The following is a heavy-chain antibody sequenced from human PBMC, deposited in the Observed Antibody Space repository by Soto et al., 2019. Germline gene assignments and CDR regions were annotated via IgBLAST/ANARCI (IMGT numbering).Heavy chain of an antibody. D-gene: IGHD6-19*01. J-gene: IGHJ6*03. CDR3: ARCGPVAGTGDYYMDV. CDR1: GYTFTSYG. V-gene: IGHV1-18*01. Sequence: GASVKVSCKASGYTFTSYGISWVRQAPGQGLEWMGWISAYNGNTNYAQKLQGRVTMTTDTSTSTAYMELRSLRSDDTAVYYCARCGPVAGTGDYYMDVWGKGATVTVSS. CDR2: ISAYNGNT.